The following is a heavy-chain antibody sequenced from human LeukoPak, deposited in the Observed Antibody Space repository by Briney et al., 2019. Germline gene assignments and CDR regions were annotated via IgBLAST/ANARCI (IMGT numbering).Heavy chain of an antibody. CDR2: VFAAGDT. CDR3: ATRGWLGNWSFGR. V-gene: IGHV3-66*01. D-gene: IGHD6-19*01. Sequence: PGGSLRLSCTASGYIVSSNYMTWVRQAPGEGPEWVSVVFAAGDTSYADSVRGRFTISRDNTRNTVYLQMNSLRVEDTPLYYCATRGWLGNWSFGRCGRGTLVTVSS. CDR1: GYIVSSNY. J-gene: IGHJ2*01.